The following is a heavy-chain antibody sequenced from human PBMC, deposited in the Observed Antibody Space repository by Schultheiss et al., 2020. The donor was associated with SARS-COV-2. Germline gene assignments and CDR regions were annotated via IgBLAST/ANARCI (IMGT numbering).Heavy chain of an antibody. CDR3: ARDRLAYCGGDCFFEHPGGFDL. Sequence: SETLSLTCAVYGGSFSGYYWSWIRQPAGKGLEWIGRIYTSGSTNYNPSLKSRVTMSVDTSKNQFSLKLSSVTAADTAVYYCARDRLAYCGGDCFFEHPGGFDLWGRGTLVTVSS. D-gene: IGHD2-21*02. CDR1: GGSFSGYY. V-gene: IGHV4-4*07. J-gene: IGHJ2*01. CDR2: IYTSGST.